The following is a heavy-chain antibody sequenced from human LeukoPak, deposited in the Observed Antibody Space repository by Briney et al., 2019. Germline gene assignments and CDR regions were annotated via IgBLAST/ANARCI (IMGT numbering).Heavy chain of an antibody. V-gene: IGHV4-59*08. CDR2: IYYSGST. D-gene: IGHD6-19*01. CDR3: ARHRSDSCGWRYYYYGMDV. Sequence: SETLSLTCTVSGGSISSYYWSWIRQPPGKGLEWIGYIYYSGSTNYNPSLKSRVTISVDTSKNQFSLKLSSVTAADTAVYYCARHRSDSCGWRYYYYGMDVWGQGTTITVSS. J-gene: IGHJ6*02. CDR1: GGSISSYY.